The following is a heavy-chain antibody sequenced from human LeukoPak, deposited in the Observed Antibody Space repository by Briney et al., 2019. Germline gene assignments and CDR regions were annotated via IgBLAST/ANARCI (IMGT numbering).Heavy chain of an antibody. CDR1: GFTFSSYS. D-gene: IGHD1-26*01. CDR3: ARSRGSSGSYPFDY. CDR2: ISSSSSTI. J-gene: IGHJ4*02. V-gene: IGHV3-48*01. Sequence: GGSLRLSCAASGFTFSSYSMNWVRQAPGKGLQWVSYISSSSSTIYYAGSVKGRFTISRDNAKNSLFLQMNSLRAEDTAVYYCARSRGSSGSYPFDYWGQGTLVTVSS.